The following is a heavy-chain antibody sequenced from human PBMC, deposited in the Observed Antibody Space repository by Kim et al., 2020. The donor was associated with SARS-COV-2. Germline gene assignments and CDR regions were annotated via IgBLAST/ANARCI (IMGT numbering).Heavy chain of an antibody. CDR3: ARVAYSQGRGREFDY. J-gene: IGHJ4*02. CDR2: INHRGST. D-gene: IGHD2-15*01. Sequence: SETLSLTCAVYGGSFSGYYWSWIRQPPGKGLQWIGEINHRGSTTHNPSLRSRITISVDTSKNQFSLKVGSVTAADTAVYYCARVAYSQGRGREFDYWGQG. V-gene: IGHV4-34*01. CDR1: GGSFSGYY.